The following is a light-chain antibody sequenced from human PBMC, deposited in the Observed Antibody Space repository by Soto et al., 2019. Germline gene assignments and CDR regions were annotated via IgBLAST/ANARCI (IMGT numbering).Light chain of an antibody. CDR1: SSDVGGYNY. Sequence: QPVLTQPASVSGSPGQSITISCTGTSSDVGGYNYVSWYQQYPGKAPKLMIYGVTNRPSGVSNRFSGSKTGNTASLTISGLQAEDEAYYYCFSHRSGDSHVFGTGTKLTVL. CDR3: FSHRSGDSHV. J-gene: IGLJ1*01. V-gene: IGLV2-14*01. CDR2: GVT.